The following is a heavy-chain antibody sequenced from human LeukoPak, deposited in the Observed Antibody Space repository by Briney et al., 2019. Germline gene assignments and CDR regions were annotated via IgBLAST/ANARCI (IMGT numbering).Heavy chain of an antibody. CDR1: GFTFSGYA. J-gene: IGHJ4*02. Sequence: GRSLRLSCAASGFTFSGYAMHWVRQAPGKGLEWVAVISYDGSNEYYADSVKGRFTISRDDSKNTLYLQMNSLSVEDTAVYYCARVGYYASGPFSYFDYWGQGTLVTVSS. V-gene: IGHV3-30-3*01. D-gene: IGHD3-10*01. CDR2: ISYDGSNE. CDR3: ARVGYYASGPFSYFDY.